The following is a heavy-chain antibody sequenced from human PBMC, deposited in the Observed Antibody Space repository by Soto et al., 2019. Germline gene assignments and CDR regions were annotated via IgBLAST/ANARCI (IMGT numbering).Heavy chain of an antibody. J-gene: IGHJ4*02. D-gene: IGHD2-8*02. V-gene: IGHV4-34*01. CDR3: ARDKITGLFDY. Sequence: PSETLSLTCAVYGGSFSGYDWTWIRQPPGTGLEWIGEINHSGSTNYNPSLKSRVTISVDTSKNQFSLKPTSVTAADTAVYYCARDKITGLFDYWGQGTLVTVSS. CDR1: GGSFSGYD. CDR2: INHSGST.